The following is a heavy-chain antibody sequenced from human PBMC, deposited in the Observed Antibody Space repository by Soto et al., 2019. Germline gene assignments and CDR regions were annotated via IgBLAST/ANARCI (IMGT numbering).Heavy chain of an antibody. Sequence: ASVKVSCKASGYTFTSYDINWVRQATGQGLEWMGWMNPNSGNAGYAQKFQGRVTMTRNTSISTAYMELSSLRSEDTAVYYCARPGLPYYYYYYLAVWGKGTTVTVYS. V-gene: IGHV1-8*01. CDR3: ARPGLPYYYYYYLAV. J-gene: IGHJ6*03. CDR1: GYTFTSYD. D-gene: IGHD5-18*01. CDR2: MNPNSGNA.